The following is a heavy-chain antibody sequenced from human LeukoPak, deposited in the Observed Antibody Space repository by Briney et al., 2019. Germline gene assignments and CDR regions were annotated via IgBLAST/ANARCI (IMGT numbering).Heavy chain of an antibody. D-gene: IGHD3-22*01. CDR2: TYYSGST. V-gene: IGHV4-39*01. Sequence: SSETLSLTCTVSGGSISSSSSYWGWIRQPPGKRLECMGGTYYSGSTYYNPSLKSRVTISVDTSKNQFSLKLSSVTAADTAVYYCAKYYYDSSGYLLYDYYYYMDVWGKGTTVTVSS. J-gene: IGHJ6*03. CDR3: AKYYYDSSGYLLYDYYYYMDV. CDR1: GGSISSSSSY.